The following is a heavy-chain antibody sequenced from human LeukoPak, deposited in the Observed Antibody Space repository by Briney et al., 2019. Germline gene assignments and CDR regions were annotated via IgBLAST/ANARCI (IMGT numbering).Heavy chain of an antibody. D-gene: IGHD2-21*02. V-gene: IGHV1-3*01. J-gene: IGHJ3*02. CDR3: VIAEGVVTAIRDAFHM. CDR1: GYTFTTYY. CDR2: INAGNGDT. Sequence: ASVKVSCKASGYTFTTYYMHWVRQAPGQRPEWMGWINAGNGDTKYSQKFQGTVTITRDTSANTAYMELSSLRSEDTAVYYCVIAEGVVTAIRDAFHMWGQGTMVTVSS.